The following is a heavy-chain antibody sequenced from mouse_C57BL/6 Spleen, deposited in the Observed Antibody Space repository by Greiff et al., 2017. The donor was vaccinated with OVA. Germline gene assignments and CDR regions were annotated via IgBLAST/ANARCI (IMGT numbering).Heavy chain of an antibody. CDR3: ARAVTYYLDY. CDR2: ISSGSSTI. Sequence: VQLQQSGGGLVKPGGSLKLSCAASGFTFSDYGMHWVRQAPEKGLEWVAYISSGSSTIYYAATVKGRFTISRDNAKNTLFLQMTSLRSEDTAMYYCARAVTYYLDYWGQGTTLTVAS. D-gene: IGHD2-1*01. J-gene: IGHJ2*01. V-gene: IGHV5-17*01. CDR1: GFTFSDYG.